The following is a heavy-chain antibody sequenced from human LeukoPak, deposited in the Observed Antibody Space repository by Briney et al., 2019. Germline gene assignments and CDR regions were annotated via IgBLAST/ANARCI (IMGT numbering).Heavy chain of an antibody. J-gene: IGHJ4*02. CDR1: GGSITNSGYY. Sequence: SETLSLTCTVSGGSITNSGYYWGWVRQPPGQGLEGIASIYYTGSTYYNPSLKSRVTISLDASKKQFSLKLSSVTAADTAVYYCAKVTASGFFDYWGQGTLVTISS. V-gene: IGHV4-39*07. CDR3: AKVTASGFFDY. D-gene: IGHD2-21*02. CDR2: IYYTGST.